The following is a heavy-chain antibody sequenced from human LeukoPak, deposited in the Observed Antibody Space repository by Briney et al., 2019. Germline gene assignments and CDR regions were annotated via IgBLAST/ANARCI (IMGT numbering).Heavy chain of an antibody. D-gene: IGHD6-13*01. V-gene: IGHV1-8*01. CDR1: GYTFTSYD. CDR2: MNPNSGNT. Sequence: ASVKVSCKASGYTFTSYDINWVRQATGQGLEWMGWMNPNSGNTGYAQKFQGRVTMTRNTSISTAYMELSSLGSEDTAVYYCAREYSSSWYLYYYGMDVWGQGTTVTVSS. CDR3: AREYSSSWYLYYYGMDV. J-gene: IGHJ6*02.